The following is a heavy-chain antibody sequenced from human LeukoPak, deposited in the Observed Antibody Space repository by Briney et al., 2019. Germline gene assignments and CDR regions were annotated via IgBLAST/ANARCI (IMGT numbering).Heavy chain of an antibody. Sequence: ASVKVSCKASANIFTTYGISWVRQAPGQGLEWLGWISGNNGDTHYDEKVQGRVTLTTDTSTRTAYMEMRSLRSDDTAVCYCAIELGEWGVFDFWGQGTLVTVSS. J-gene: IGHJ4*02. CDR2: ISGNNGDT. V-gene: IGHV1-18*01. D-gene: IGHD3-10*01. CDR1: ANIFTTYG. CDR3: AIELGEWGVFDF.